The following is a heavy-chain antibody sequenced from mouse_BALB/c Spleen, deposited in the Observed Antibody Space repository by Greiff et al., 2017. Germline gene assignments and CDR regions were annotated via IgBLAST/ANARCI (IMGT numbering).Heavy chain of an antibody. Sequence: QVQLKESGAELMKPGASVKISCKATGYTFSSYWIEWVKQRPGHGLEWIGEILPGSGSTNYNEKFKGKATFTADTSSNTAYMQLSSLTSEDSAVYYCARCGNDVYWYFDVWGEGTTVTVSS. CDR3: ARCGNDVYWYFDV. J-gene: IGHJ1*01. CDR1: GYTFSSYW. D-gene: IGHD2-2*01. V-gene: IGHV1-9*01. CDR2: ILPGSGST.